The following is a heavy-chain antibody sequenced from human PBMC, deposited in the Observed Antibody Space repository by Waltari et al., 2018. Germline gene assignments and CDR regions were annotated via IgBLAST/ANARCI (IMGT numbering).Heavy chain of an antibody. CDR2: SHHSGNT. V-gene: IGHV4-34*01. J-gene: IGHJ4*02. CDR1: GGSFSGYY. CDR3: ARGGLDFDY. Sequence: QVQLQQWGAGLLKPSETLSLTCAVYGGSFSGYYWSWICQPPGKGLAWIGESHHSGNTNYDPSLKSRVTISVDTSKNQFSLKLSAVTAADTAVYYCARGGLDFDYWGQGTLVTVSS.